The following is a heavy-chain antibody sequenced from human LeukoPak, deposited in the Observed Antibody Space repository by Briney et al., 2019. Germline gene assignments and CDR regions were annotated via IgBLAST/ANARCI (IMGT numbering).Heavy chain of an antibody. J-gene: IGHJ4*02. CDR3: AKDWVRVGAPPNY. CDR1: GFTFSSYG. D-gene: IGHD1-26*01. CDR2: IRYDGSNK. Sequence: GGSLRLSCAASGFTFSSYGMHWVRQAPGKGLEWLAFIRYDGSNKYYADSVKGRFTISRDNSKNTLYLQMNSLRAEDTAVYYCAKDWVRVGAPPNYWGQGTLVTVSS. V-gene: IGHV3-30*02.